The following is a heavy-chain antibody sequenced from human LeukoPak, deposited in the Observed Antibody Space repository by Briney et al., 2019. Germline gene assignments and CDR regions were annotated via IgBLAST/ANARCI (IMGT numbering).Heavy chain of an antibody. D-gene: IGHD3-22*01. J-gene: IGHJ4*02. V-gene: IGHV3-48*03. CDR2: ISSSGNIT. CDR1: GFTLSSYE. Sequence: GGSLRLSCVVSGFTLSSYEMNWVRQAPGKGLEWVSHISSSGNITYYAASVKGRFTISRDNAKNSLYLQMNGLRAEDTAIYYCASCYDVSRGYKACWYFDHWGQGTLVTVSS. CDR3: ASCYDVSRGYKACWYFDH.